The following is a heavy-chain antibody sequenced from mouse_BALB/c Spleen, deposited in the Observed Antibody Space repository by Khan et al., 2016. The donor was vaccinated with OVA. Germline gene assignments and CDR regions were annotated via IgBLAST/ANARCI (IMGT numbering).Heavy chain of an antibody. D-gene: IGHD4-1*01. J-gene: IGHJ3*01. V-gene: IGHV5-6*01. CDR3: ASHLTGSFAY. CDR2: ISSGGDYT. Sequence: EVQGVESGGDLVKPGGSLKLSCAASGFTFSSYSMSWVRQTPDKRLEWVASISSGGDYTYYPDIVKGRFTIFRDNAKNTLYLQISSLKSEDTAMYYCASHLTGSFAYWGQGTLVTVSA. CDR1: GFTFSSYS.